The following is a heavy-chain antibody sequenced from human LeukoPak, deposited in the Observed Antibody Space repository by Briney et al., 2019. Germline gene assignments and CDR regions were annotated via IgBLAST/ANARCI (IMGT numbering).Heavy chain of an antibody. J-gene: IGHJ4*02. V-gene: IGHV3-30*02. D-gene: IGHD6-19*01. CDR2: VWDDGYKK. CDR3: AKDGYSSGWAFDY. Sequence: GGSLRLSCAASGFQFSSHGMHWVRQAPGKGLEWVAVVWDDGYKKKYVDSVKGRFIISSDESKNILYLQMNSLRAEDTAVYYCAKDGYSSGWAFDYWGQGTLVTVSS. CDR1: GFQFSSHG.